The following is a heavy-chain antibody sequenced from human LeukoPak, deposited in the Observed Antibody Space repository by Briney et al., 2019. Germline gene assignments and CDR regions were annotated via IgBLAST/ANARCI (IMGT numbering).Heavy chain of an antibody. V-gene: IGHV4-59*08. CDR1: GGSMSSYY. CDR2: IYSSGGT. D-gene: IGHD6-19*01. J-gene: IGHJ4*02. Sequence: SETLSPTCSVSGGSMSSYYWSWIRQSPGKGLEWIGNIYSSGGTNYNPSLKSRVTISVDTSKNQFSLKLSSVTAADTAVYYCARVVAVAGQYYFDYWGQGTLVTVSS. CDR3: ARVVAVAGQYYFDY.